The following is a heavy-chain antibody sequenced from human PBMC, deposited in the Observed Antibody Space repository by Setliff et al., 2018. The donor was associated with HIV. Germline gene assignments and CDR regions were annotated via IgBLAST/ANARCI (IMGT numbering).Heavy chain of an antibody. CDR1: GFTFEDYG. Sequence: GGSLRLSCAVSGFTFEDYGMSWVRQAPGKGLGWVSGINWNGGSTGYVDSVKGRFTISRDNAKSSLYLQMNSLRAEDMALYYCVRDKWLVPDTFDIWGQGTMVTVSS. J-gene: IGHJ3*02. V-gene: IGHV3-20*04. CDR3: VRDKWLVPDTFDI. CDR2: INWNGGST. D-gene: IGHD6-19*01.